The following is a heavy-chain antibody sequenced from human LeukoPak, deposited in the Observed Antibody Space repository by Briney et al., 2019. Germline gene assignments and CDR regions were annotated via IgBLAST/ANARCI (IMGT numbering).Heavy chain of an antibody. CDR2: ISSSSGPL. Sequence: PGGSLRLSCAASGYTFSSYSMNWVRQAPGKGLEWVSYISSSSGPLYYADSVKGRFTISRDNAKNSLYLQMNSLRAEDTAVYYCARYGSSWSFDYWGQGTLVTVSS. D-gene: IGHD6-13*01. V-gene: IGHV3-48*04. J-gene: IGHJ4*02. CDR3: ARYGSSWSFDY. CDR1: GYTFSSYS.